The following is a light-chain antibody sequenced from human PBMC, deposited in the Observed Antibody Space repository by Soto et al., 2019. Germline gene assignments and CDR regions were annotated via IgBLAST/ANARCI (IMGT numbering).Light chain of an antibody. Sequence: EIVLTQSPGTLSLSPGERATLSCRASQSVSNNYLAWYQHKPGQAPRLLIYAASSRATGSPDRFSGGGSGTDFTLTISRLEPEDFAVYYCQQFSSYPLTFGGGTKVDI. CDR3: QQFSSYPLT. CDR2: AAS. V-gene: IGKV3-20*01. CDR1: QSVSNNY. J-gene: IGKJ4*01.